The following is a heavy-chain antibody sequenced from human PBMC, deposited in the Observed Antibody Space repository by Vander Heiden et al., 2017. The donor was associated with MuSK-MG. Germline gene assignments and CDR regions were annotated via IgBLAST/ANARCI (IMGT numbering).Heavy chain of an antibody. D-gene: IGHD5-12*01. V-gene: IGHV3-48*01. CDR2: ISRSSSTK. CDR1: GFTFSSYS. Sequence: EVQLVESGGGLVQPGGSLSLPCAASGFTFSSYSMNWVRQAPGKGLEWVSYISRSSSTKYYADAVKGRFTISRHNAKKSLYLKMKSMRAEDTAVYYSARDAYDESAFEYWGQGTMVTVYS. J-gene: IGHJ4*02. CDR3: ARDAYDESAFEY.